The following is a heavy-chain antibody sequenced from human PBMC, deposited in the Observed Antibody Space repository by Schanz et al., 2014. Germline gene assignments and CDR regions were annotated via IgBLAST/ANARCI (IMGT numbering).Heavy chain of an antibody. CDR1: GGSVSSGGDY. J-gene: IGHJ2*01. CDR2: ISYSGST. Sequence: QVQLQESGPGLVKPSQTLSLTCTVSGGSVSSGGDYWSWIRQHPGKGLEWIGFISYSGSTYYNPSLKSRVTPSVDTSRNQFPLTLTSLTAADTAVYYCARDTTWRLDLWGRGTLVTVSS. CDR3: ARDTTWRLDL. D-gene: IGHD1-1*01. V-gene: IGHV4-31*03.